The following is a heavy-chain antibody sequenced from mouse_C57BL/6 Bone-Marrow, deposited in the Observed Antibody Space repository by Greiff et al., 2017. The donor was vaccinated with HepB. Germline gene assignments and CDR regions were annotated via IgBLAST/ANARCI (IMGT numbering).Heavy chain of an antibody. CDR3: AISSVVAKGTWFAY. Sequence: QVQLQQSGAELVKPGASVKISCKASGYAFSSYWMNWVKQRPGKGLEWIGQIYPGDGDTNYNQKFKGKATLTVDKSSSTAYMQLSSLTSEDSAVYYCAISSVVAKGTWFAYCGQGTLVTVSA. CDR1: GYAFSSYW. J-gene: IGHJ3*01. V-gene: IGHV1-80*01. CDR2: IYPGDGDT. D-gene: IGHD1-1*01.